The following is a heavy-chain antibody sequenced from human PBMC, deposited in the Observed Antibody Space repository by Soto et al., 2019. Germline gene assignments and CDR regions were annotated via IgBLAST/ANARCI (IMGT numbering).Heavy chain of an antibody. J-gene: IGHJ5*01. CDR1: GATFANYW. V-gene: IGHV3-74*01. D-gene: IGHD2-21*01. CDR2: SSNDGSDI. Sequence: EGHVVESGGGLVQPGGSLRLSCEASGATFANYWMHWVRQVPGKGLVWVSRSSNDGSDITYAASVKRRFTASRENTTNMVFLQMNTMSVEDRTVYYSTRDIPNNWFDSWGQGTLVTVSS. CDR3: TRDIPNNWFDS.